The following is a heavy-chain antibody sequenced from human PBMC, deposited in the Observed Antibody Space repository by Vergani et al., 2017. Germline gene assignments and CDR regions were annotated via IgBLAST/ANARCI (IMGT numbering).Heavy chain of an antibody. Sequence: QVQLVQSGAEVKTPGASVKVSCKASGYTFTSYAMHWVRQAPGQRLEWMGWINAGNGNTKYSQKFQGRVTITRDTSASTAYMELSSLRSEDTAVYYCARDGYFDWLFFFDYWGQGTLVTVSS. CDR1: GYTFTSYA. CDR2: INAGNGNT. CDR3: ARDGYFDWLFFFDY. V-gene: IGHV1-3*01. D-gene: IGHD3-9*01. J-gene: IGHJ4*02.